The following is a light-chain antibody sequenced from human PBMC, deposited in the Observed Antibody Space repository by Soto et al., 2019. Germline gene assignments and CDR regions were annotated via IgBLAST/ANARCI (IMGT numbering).Light chain of an antibody. J-gene: IGKJ2*01. CDR1: QSVGSS. CDR3: QQYGSSPPMYT. CDR2: DAS. Sequence: EIVLTQSPATLSLSPGERATLSCRASQSVGSSLAWYQQKPGQAPRLLIYDASSRATGIPDRFSGSGSGTDFTLTISRLEPEDFAVYYCQQYGSSPPMYTFGQGTKLEIK. V-gene: IGKV3-20*01.